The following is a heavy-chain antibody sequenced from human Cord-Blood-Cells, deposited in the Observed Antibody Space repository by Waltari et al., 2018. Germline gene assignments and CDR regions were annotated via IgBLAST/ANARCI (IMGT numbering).Heavy chain of an antibody. CDR3: ARGLNDAFDI. Sequence: QVQLQQWGAGLLKPSETLSLTCAVYGGSFSGYYWSWIRQPPGKGLEWIGEINHSGSTNYNPSLKMRVTISVDTSKNQFSLKLSSVTAADTAVYYCARGLNDAFDIWGQGTMVTVSS. CDR2: INHSGST. V-gene: IGHV4-34*01. J-gene: IGHJ3*02. CDR1: GGSFSGYY.